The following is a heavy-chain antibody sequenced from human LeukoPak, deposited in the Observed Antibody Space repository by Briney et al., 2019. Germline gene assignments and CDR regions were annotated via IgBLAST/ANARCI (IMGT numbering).Heavy chain of an antibody. CDR1: GFSFDDYG. Sequence: GGSLRLSCAASGFSFDDYGMSWVRQAPGKGLEWLSGINWKTGATGYSDSVKGRFTISKDNTKNSLYLQMNSLRAEDTAFYYCARETSARGVSTHWAQGTLVTVSS. D-gene: IGHD3-10*01. J-gene: IGHJ4*02. V-gene: IGHV3-20*04. CDR3: ARETSARGVSTH. CDR2: INWKTGAT.